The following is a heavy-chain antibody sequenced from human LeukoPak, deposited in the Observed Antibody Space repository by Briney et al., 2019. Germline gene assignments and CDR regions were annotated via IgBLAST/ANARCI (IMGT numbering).Heavy chain of an antibody. CDR1: GDSISSASSY. Sequence: SETLSLTCTVSGDSISSASSYWAWVRQPPGKGLEWIGTVYYTGRTYNNPSLKSRISISIDTSKNQFSLKLSSVTAADTAVYYCARHGDYVYFDYWGQGTLVTVSS. J-gene: IGHJ4*02. CDR2: VYYTGRT. V-gene: IGHV4-39*01. D-gene: IGHD4-17*01. CDR3: ARHGDYVYFDY.